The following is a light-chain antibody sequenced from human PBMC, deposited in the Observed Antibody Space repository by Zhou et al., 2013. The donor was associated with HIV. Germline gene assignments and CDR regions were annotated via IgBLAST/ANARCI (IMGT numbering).Light chain of an antibody. CDR1: QSITKY. CDR2: AAS. J-gene: IGKJ2*01. V-gene: IGKV1-27*01. CDR3: QKYNSAPHT. Sequence: DIQMTQSPSSLSASVGDRVTITCRASQSITKYLNWYQQKPGKVPKLLIYAASTLQSGVPSRFSGSGSGTDFTLTISSLQPEDVATYYCQKYNSAPHTFGQGTKLEIK.